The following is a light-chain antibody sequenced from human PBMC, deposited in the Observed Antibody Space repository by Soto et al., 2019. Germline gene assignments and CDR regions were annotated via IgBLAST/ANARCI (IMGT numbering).Light chain of an antibody. CDR2: GAS. CDR3: QQYATSPPVT. V-gene: IGKV3-20*01. J-gene: IGKJ4*01. Sequence: EIVLTQSPGTLSLSPGERATLSCRASQSVSNNYLAWYQQKPGQAPRLLIYGASNRATGIPDRFSGSGSGTDFTLTISRLEPEDFAVYYCQQYATSPPVTFGGGTKIEIK. CDR1: QSVSNNY.